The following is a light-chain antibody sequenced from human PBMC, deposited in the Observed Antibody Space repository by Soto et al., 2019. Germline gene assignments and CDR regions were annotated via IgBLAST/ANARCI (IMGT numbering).Light chain of an antibody. CDR2: SHN. V-gene: IGLV1-47*02. CDR1: SSNIGSNY. Sequence: QSVLTQPPSASGTPGQRVTISCSGSSSNIGSNYVYWYQQLPGAAPKLLIYSHNIRPSGVPDRFSASTSGTSTSLAISGRRYEDEADYHCSAWDDSMSGVVFGGGTKVTVL. J-gene: IGLJ2*01. CDR3: SAWDDSMSGVV.